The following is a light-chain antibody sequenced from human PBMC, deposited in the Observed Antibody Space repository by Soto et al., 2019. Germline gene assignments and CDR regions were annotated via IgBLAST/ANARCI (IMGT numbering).Light chain of an antibody. Sequence: DIQMTQSPSTLSASVGDTFTVTCLASQSVSGWLAWYQQKPGKAPKLLIYKASTLKSGVPSRFSGSGSGTEFTLTISSLQPDDFATYYCQHYNSYSEAFGQGTKVDI. J-gene: IGKJ1*01. V-gene: IGKV1-5*03. CDR3: QHYNSYSEA. CDR1: QSVSGW. CDR2: KAS.